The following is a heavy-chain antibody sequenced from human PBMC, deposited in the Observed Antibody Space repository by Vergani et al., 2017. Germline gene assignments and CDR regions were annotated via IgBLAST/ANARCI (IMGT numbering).Heavy chain of an antibody. V-gene: IGHV3-33*01. D-gene: IGHD2-21*02. J-gene: IGHJ6*02. CDR1: GFTLSSHA. CDR3: TRDAVTIWEHIVVVTAPPVYYYYYYGMDV. Sequence: QVQLEESGGGVVQPGRSLRLSCAGSGFTLSSHAMHWVRQAPGKGLEWVAFIWYDGSKEYYADSVKGRFTISRDNSKSIAYLQMSSLKAEDTAVYYCTRDAVTIWEHIVVVTAPPVYYYYYYGMDVWGQGP. CDR2: IWYDGSKE.